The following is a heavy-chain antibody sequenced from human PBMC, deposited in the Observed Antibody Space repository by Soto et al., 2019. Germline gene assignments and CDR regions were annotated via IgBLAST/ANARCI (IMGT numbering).Heavy chain of an antibody. J-gene: IGHJ5*02. D-gene: IGHD3-9*01. V-gene: IGHV3-21*01. Sequence: GGSLRLSCAASGFTFSSYSMNWVRQAPGKGLEWVSSISSSSSYIYYADSVKGRFTISRDNAKNSLYLQMNSLRAEDTAVYYCARVEYYDILTGSFNWFDPWGQGTLVTVSS. CDR3: ARVEYYDILTGSFNWFDP. CDR2: ISSSSSYI. CDR1: GFTFSSYS.